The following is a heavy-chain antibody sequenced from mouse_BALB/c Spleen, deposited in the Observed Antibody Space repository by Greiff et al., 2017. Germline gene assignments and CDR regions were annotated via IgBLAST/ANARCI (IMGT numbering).Heavy chain of an antibody. Sequence: VQLQQSGAELVRSGASVKLSCTASGFNIKDYYMHWVKQRPEQGLEWIGWIDPENGDTEYAPKFQGKATMTADTSSNTAYLQLSSLTSEDTAVYYCNAYYGSRGWFAYWGQGTLVTVSA. V-gene: IGHV14-4*02. D-gene: IGHD1-1*01. J-gene: IGHJ3*01. CDR1: GFNIKDYY. CDR3: NAYYGSRGWFAY. CDR2: IDPENGDT.